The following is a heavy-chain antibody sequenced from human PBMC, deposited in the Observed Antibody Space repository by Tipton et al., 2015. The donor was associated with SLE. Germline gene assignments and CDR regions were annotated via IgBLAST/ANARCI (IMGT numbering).Heavy chain of an antibody. D-gene: IGHD3-16*02. J-gene: IGHJ4*02. Sequence: TLSLTCAVYGGSFSGYYWSWIRQPPGKGLEWIGEINHSGSTNYNPSLKSRVTISVDTSKNQFSLKLSSVTAADTAVYYCARHSLPSGISFGGVIVGGLNYWGQGARVTVSS. CDR2: INHSGST. CDR3: ARHSLPSGISFGGVIVGGLNY. CDR1: GGSFSGYY. V-gene: IGHV4-34*01.